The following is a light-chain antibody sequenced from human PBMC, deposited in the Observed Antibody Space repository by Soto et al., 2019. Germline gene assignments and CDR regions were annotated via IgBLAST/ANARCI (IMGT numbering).Light chain of an antibody. CDR1: SSDVGGYNY. CDR2: DVS. CDR3: SSYTSSSTLDVV. Sequence: QSALTQPASVSGSPGQSITISCTGTSSDVGGYNYVSWYQQHPGKAPKLMSYDVSNRPSGVSNRFSGSKPGNTAALTISGLQAEHEADHYCSSYTSSSTLDVVFGGGTKLTVL. J-gene: IGLJ2*01. V-gene: IGLV2-14*01.